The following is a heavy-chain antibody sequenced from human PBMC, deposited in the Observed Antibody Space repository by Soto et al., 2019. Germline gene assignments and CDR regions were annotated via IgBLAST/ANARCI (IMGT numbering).Heavy chain of an antibody. CDR1: GGSISSGGYY. CDR3: ARGYVVGSRFGELLGRWFDP. V-gene: IGHV4-31*03. Sequence: PSETLSLTCTVSGGSISSGGYYWSWISQHPGKGLEWIGYIYYSGSTYYNPSLKSRVTISVDTSKNQFSLKLSSVTAADTAVYYCARGYVVGSRFGELLGRWFDPWGQGTLVTVSS. D-gene: IGHD3-10*01. J-gene: IGHJ5*02. CDR2: IYYSGST.